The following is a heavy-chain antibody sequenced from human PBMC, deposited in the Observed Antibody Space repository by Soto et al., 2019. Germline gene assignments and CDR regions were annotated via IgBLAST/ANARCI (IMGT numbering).Heavy chain of an antibody. Sequence: EVQLVESGGGLVQPGGSLRLACAASGFTFSKYWMHWVRQGPGKGPVWVSRIQSDGSSVRYEDSVKGRFTISRDNDKNTLYQQMNGLRAEEAAVYYCARSACSSTSCYKGGFDYWGQGTLVSVSS. CDR1: GFTFSKYW. D-gene: IGHD2-2*02. V-gene: IGHV3-74*01. CDR3: ARSACSSTSCYKGGFDY. J-gene: IGHJ4*02. CDR2: IQSDGSSV.